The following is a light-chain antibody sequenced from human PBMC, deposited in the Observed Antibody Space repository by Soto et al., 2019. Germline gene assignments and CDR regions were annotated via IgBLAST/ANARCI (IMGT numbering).Light chain of an antibody. V-gene: IGKV3-20*01. Sequence: EIVLTQSPGTLSLSPGDTATLSCRASQSLSSSYLAWYQQRPGQAPRLLIYDASSRASGIPDRFSGSGSGTAFTLNITRLDPEDFAVYYCQQYGGSMTFGQGTRLEIE. J-gene: IGKJ5*01. CDR2: DAS. CDR3: QQYGGSMT. CDR1: QSLSSSY.